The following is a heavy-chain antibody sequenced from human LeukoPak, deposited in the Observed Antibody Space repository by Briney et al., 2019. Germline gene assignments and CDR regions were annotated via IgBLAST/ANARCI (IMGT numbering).Heavy chain of an antibody. CDR3: ARGGSYSPAQIYGMDV. V-gene: IGHV3-74*01. J-gene: IGHJ6*04. Sequence: GGSLRLSCAASGSTFSSYWMHWVRQAPGKGLVWVSRINSDGSSTSYADSVKGRFTISRDNAKNTLYLQMNSLRAEDTAVYYCARGGSYSPAQIYGMDVWGKGTTVTVSS. CDR2: INSDGSST. D-gene: IGHD2-15*01. CDR1: GSTFSSYW.